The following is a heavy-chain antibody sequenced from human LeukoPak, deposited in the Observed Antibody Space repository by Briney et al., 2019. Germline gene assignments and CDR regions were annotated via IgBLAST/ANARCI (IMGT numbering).Heavy chain of an antibody. V-gene: IGHV1-69*13. D-gene: IGHD5-18*01. Sequence: SVKVSCKASGGTFSSYAISWVRQAPGQGLEWMGGITPIFGTANYAQKFQGRVTITADESTSTAYMELSSLRSEDTAVYYCARSPPDRIQLIRGYYYYMDVWGKGTTVTVSS. J-gene: IGHJ6*03. CDR1: GGTFSSYA. CDR3: ARSPPDRIQLIRGYYYYMDV. CDR2: ITPIFGTA.